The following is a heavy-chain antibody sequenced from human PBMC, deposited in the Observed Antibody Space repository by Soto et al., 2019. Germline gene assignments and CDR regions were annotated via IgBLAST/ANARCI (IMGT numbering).Heavy chain of an antibody. CDR2: ISAYNGNT. CDR3: ARDGVIAVAGPRCDY. V-gene: IGHV1-18*01. Sequence: WASVKVSCKASGYTFTSYGISWVRQAPGQGLEWMGWISAYNGNTNYAQKLQGRVTMTTDTSTSTAYMELRSLRSDDTAVYYCARDGVIAVAGPRCDYWGQGTLVTVSS. D-gene: IGHD6-19*01. J-gene: IGHJ4*02. CDR1: GYTFTSYG.